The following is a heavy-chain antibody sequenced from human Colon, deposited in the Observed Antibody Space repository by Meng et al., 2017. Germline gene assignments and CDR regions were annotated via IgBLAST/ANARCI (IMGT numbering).Heavy chain of an antibody. CDR3: ASAPSLGAAIDY. D-gene: IGHD1-26*01. J-gene: IGHJ4*02. V-gene: IGHV3-53*04. Sequence: EVQLVESGGGWVQPGGSQRLSCAASGFPVSSKYMTWVRQAPGKGLGWVSVIYSDGSTYYADSVKGRFTISRHNSRNTLYLQMNGLRPEDTAFYYCASAPSLGAAIDYWGQGTLVIVSS. CDR2: IYSDGST. CDR1: GFPVSSKY.